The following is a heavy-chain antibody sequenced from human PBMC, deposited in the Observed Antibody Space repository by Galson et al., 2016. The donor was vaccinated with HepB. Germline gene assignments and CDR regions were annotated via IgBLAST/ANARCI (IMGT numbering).Heavy chain of an antibody. CDR3: ASLFSAAVAGYWYFDL. J-gene: IGHJ2*01. D-gene: IGHD6-19*01. Sequence: SLRLSCAASGFTFSSYSMNWVRQAPGKGLEWVSSISSSSSYIYYSDSVKGRFTLSRDNARNSLYLQMNSLRAEDTAVYYCASLFSAAVAGYWYFDLWGRGTLVTVSS. CDR1: GFTFSSYS. CDR2: ISSSSSYI. V-gene: IGHV3-21*01.